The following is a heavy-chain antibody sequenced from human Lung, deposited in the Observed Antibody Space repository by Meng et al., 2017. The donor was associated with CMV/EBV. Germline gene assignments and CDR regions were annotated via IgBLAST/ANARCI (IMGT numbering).Heavy chain of an antibody. V-gene: IGHV3-7*01. CDR2: INQDGSQS. J-gene: IGHJ4*02. D-gene: IGHD5-24*01. Sequence: GESLKISCVASGFSLSNYWMTWVRQAPGKALEWVANINQDGSQSYYVDSVRGRFTITRDNGGNSLYLQMNSLGGDDTAVYYCARDPNEDGGVTRDNWGQGIXVTVSS. CDR3: ARDPNEDGGVTRDN. CDR1: GFSLSNYW.